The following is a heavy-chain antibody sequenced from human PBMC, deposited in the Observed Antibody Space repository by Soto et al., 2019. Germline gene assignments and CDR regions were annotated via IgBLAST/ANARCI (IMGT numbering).Heavy chain of an antibody. V-gene: IGHV4-34*01. D-gene: IGHD3-10*01. J-gene: IGHJ4*02. CDR2: INHSGST. CDR1: GGSFSGYY. CDR3: ARLRGTMVRGVIVY. Sequence: QVQLQQWGAGLLKPSETLSLTCAVYGGSFSGYYWSWIRQPPGKGLEWIGEINHSGSTNYNPSLKSRVTISIDTSKHQFSLKLSSVTAADTAVYYCARLRGTMVRGVIVYWGQGTLVTVSS.